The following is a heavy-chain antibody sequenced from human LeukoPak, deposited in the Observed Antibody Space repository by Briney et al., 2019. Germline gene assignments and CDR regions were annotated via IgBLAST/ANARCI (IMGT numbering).Heavy chain of an antibody. V-gene: IGHV2-70*01. J-gene: IGHJ4*02. CDR3: ARRLGNYYDSSGYYDY. Sequence: SGPALVKPTQTLTLTCTFSGFSLSTRGMCVSWIRQPPGKALEWLALIDWDDDKYYSTSLKTRLTISKDTSKNQVVLTMTNMDPVDTATYYCARRLGNYYDSSGYYDYWGQGTLVTVSS. D-gene: IGHD3-22*01. CDR2: IDWDDDK. CDR1: GFSLSTRGMC.